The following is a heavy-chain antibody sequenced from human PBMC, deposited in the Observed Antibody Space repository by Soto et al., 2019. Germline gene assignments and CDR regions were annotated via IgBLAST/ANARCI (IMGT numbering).Heavy chain of an antibody. CDR2: ISWNSGSI. CDR1: GFTFDAFA. CDR3: AKTAPPYDSQGYYPSDI. D-gene: IGHD3-22*01. J-gene: IGHJ3*02. Sequence: EVQLVESGGDLVLPGRSLRLSCTASGFTFDAFAMHWVRQAPGKGLEWVSGISWNSGSIGYADPVKGRFTISRDNAKKSLDLEMNSLKTEDTALYYCAKTAPPYDSQGYYPSDIWGQGTLVSVSS. V-gene: IGHV3-9*01.